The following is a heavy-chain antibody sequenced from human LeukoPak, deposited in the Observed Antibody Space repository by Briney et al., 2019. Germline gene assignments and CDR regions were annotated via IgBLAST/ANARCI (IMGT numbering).Heavy chain of an antibody. V-gene: IGHV1-18*01. J-gene: IGHJ4*02. CDR2: ISAYNGNT. Sequence: ASVKVSCKASGYTFTSYGISWVRQAPGQGLEWMGWISAYNGNTNYAQKLQGRVTMTTDTSTSTAYMELRSLRSDDTAVYYCARDARRGYSYGDFPSDYWGQGTLVTVSS. D-gene: IGHD5-18*01. CDR1: GYTFTSYG. CDR3: ARDARRGYSYGDFPSDY.